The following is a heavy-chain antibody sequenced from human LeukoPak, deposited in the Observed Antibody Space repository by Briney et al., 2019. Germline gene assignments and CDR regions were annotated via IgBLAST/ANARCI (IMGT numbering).Heavy chain of an antibody. CDR2: INPNNGGT. D-gene: IGHD2-2*01. CDR1: GYTFTGYY. J-gene: IGHJ4*02. Sequence: ASVKVSCKASGYTFTGYYMHWVRQAPGRGLEWMGWINPNNGGTNYAQKFQGRVTMTRDTSISTAYMELSRLTSDDTAVYYCARGRGTTSSNFDYWDQATLVTVSS. V-gene: IGHV1-2*02. CDR3: ARGRGTTSSNFDY.